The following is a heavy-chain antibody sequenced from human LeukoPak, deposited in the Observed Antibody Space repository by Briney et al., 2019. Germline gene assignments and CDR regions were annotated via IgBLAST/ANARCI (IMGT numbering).Heavy chain of an antibody. Sequence: GGSLRLSCAASGFSFSAYWMTWVRQAPGTGLEWVANINPAGTETYYVDPAKGRFTISRDNAKNLLYLQMNSLRAEDTAVYYCARFGYVAAVDLWGQGTLGTVSS. CDR3: ARFGYVAAVDL. J-gene: IGHJ4*02. CDR1: GFSFSAYW. V-gene: IGHV3-7*01. CDR2: INPAGTET. D-gene: IGHD2-15*01.